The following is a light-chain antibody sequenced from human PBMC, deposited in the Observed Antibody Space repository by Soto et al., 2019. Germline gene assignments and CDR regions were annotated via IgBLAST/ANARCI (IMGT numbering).Light chain of an antibody. V-gene: IGLV1-44*01. Sequence: QSVLTQPPSASGTPGQTVTISCSGSSSNSGSSNVNWYQQLPGTAPKLLIYTNNQRPSGVPDRFSGSKSGTSASLAISELQFEDEADYYCAAWDDSLNGRVFGSGTKVTVL. CDR1: SSNSGSSN. J-gene: IGLJ1*01. CDR2: TNN. CDR3: AAWDDSLNGRV.